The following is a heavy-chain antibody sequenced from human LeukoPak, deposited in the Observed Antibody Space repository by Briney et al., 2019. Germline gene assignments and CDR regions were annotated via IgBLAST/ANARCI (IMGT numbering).Heavy chain of an antibody. V-gene: IGHV4-59*12. J-gene: IGHJ6*02. CDR3: ARGTTMVRGVNNYYGMDV. Sequence: SETLSLTCTVSGGSISSYYWSWIRQPPGKGLEWIGYIYYSGSTNYNPPLKSRVTISLDTSKNQFSLKLSSVTAADTAVYYCARGTTMVRGVNNYYGMDVRGQGTTVTVSS. D-gene: IGHD3-10*01. CDR1: GGSISSYY. CDR2: IYYSGST.